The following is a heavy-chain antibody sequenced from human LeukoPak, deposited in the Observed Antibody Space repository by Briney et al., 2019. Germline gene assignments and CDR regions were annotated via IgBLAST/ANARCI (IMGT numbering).Heavy chain of an antibody. CDR2: ISWNSGSI. CDR3: ARPTRSSGSYFDY. J-gene: IGHJ4*02. D-gene: IGHD6-6*01. V-gene: IGHV3-9*01. CDR1: GFTFDDYA. Sequence: GGSLRLSCAASGFTFDDYAMHWVRQAPGKGLEWVSGISWNSGSIGYADSVKGLFTISRDNAKNSLYLQMSSLRAEDTAVYYCARPTRSSGSYFDYWGQGTLVTVSS.